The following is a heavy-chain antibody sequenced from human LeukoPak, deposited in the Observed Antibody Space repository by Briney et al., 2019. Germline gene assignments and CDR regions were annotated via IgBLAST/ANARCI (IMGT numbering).Heavy chain of an antibody. CDR1: GFTFDDYA. CDR3: AKDLSSAITSALVLDV. D-gene: IGHD3-22*01. Sequence: GRSLRLSCTVSGFTFDDYAMHWVRHTPGKGLEWVAGITWNRDNIGYGDPVKGRFTISRDNVKNVLYLQMNSLRPEDTALYYCAKDLSSAITSALVLDVWGQGTTV. V-gene: IGHV3-9*01. J-gene: IGHJ6*02. CDR2: ITWNRDNI.